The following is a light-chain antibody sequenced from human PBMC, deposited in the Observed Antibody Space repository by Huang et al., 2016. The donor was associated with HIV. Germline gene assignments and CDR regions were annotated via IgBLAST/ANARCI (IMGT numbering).Light chain of an antibody. CDR2: DAS. CDR3: QYRANWG. CDR1: QSIGTY. V-gene: IGKV3-11*01. Sequence: EIVLTQSPVTLSLSPGERATLSCRASQSIGTYLAWYHQKVGQAPRLLIYDASNRATGIPARFSGSGSGTDFTLTISSLEPEDFALYYCQYRANWGFGPGTKVDIK. J-gene: IGKJ3*01.